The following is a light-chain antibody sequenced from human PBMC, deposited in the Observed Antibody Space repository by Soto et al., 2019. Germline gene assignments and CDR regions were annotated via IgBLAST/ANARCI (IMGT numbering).Light chain of an antibody. CDR1: SSDVGGYNY. V-gene: IGLV2-14*01. Sequence: QSVLTQPASVSGSPGQSITISCTGTSSDVGGYNYVSWFQQHPGKAPKLMIYEVSNRPSGVSNRFSGSKSGNTASLTISGLQADDEADYYCSSYTSGGYVFGTGTKLTVL. J-gene: IGLJ1*01. CDR3: SSYTSGGYV. CDR2: EVS.